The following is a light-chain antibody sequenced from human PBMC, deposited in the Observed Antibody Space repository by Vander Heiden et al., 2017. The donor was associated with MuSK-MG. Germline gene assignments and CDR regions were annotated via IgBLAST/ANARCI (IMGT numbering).Light chain of an antibody. J-gene: IGLJ3*02. CDR2: KSN. V-gene: IGLV1-44*01. Sequence: QSVLTQAPSASGTPGQRVTISCSGSSSNIGSNAVNWYQQLPGTAPKLLIYKSNQRPSGVPDRFSGSKSGTSASLAISGLQSEDEADYYCAAWDGSLNGWVFGGGTMLTVL. CDR1: SSNIGSNA. CDR3: AAWDGSLNGWV.